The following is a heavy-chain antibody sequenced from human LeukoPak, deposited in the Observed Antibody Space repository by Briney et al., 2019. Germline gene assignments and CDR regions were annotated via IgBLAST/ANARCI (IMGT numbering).Heavy chain of an antibody. J-gene: IGHJ4*02. Sequence: KPSETLSLNCTVSGGSVSGDSLYWSWIRQSPGKGLEWIGYVSYSAYTHYNPSLESRVTISIDTSKNQFSLYLSSVTTADTAVYYCACWVRGRNPRLDCWGQGTLVTVSS. D-gene: IGHD3-10*01. CDR2: VSYSAYT. V-gene: IGHV4-61*01. CDR1: GGSVSGDSLY. CDR3: ACWVRGRNPRLDC.